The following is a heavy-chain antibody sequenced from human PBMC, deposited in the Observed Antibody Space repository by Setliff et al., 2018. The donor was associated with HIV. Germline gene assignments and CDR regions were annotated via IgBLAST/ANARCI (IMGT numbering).Heavy chain of an antibody. CDR3: ASSGWLPYFDY. CDR1: GGSISSGSYY. J-gene: IGHJ4*02. D-gene: IGHD6-19*01. Sequence: SETLSLTCTVSGGSISSGSYYWSWIRQPAGKGLEWIGHIYTSGSTNYNPSLKSRVTISVDTSKNQFSLKLSSVTAADTAVYYCASSGWLPYFDYWGQGTLVTVSS. CDR2: IYTSGST. V-gene: IGHV4-61*09.